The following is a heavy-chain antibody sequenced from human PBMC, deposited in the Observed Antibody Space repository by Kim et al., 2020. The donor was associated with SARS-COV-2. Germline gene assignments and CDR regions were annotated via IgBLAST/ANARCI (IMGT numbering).Heavy chain of an antibody. CDR3: AKGSSAEEDAFDI. Sequence: YNPALKTRLTMSIDTSKNQFSLKLSSVTAADTAVYYCAKGSSAEEDAFDIWGQGSMVIVSS. J-gene: IGHJ3*02. D-gene: IGHD6-25*01. V-gene: IGHV4-4*07.